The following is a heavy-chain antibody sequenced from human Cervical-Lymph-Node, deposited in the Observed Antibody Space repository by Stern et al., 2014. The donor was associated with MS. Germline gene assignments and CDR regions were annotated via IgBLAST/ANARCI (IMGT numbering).Heavy chain of an antibody. CDR2: ISAYYGLT. CDR3: VRGAEVAGVVFLGY. Sequence: VQLVESGGEVKKPGASVKVSCTASGYTFTTYGISWVRQAPGPGLQRMGWISAYYGLTTWARHLQGRVTRTCGTPTRAACRELRKLRSDDTAVYYCVRGAEVAGVVFLGYGGQGSRVTVSS. D-gene: IGHD6-19*01. J-gene: IGHJ4*02. CDR1: GYTFTTYG. V-gene: IGHV1-18*04.